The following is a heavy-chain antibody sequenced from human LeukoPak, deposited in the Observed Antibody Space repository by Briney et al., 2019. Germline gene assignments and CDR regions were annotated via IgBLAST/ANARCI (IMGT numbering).Heavy chain of an antibody. CDR3: ARHYCSSTSCYPGDAFDI. Sequence: ASVKVSCKASGYTFTSYYMHWVRQAPGQGLEWMGIINPSGGSTSYAQKFQGRVIMTRDTSTSTVYMELSSLRSEDTAVYYCARHYCSSTSCYPGDAFDIWGQGTMVTVSS. CDR1: GYTFTSYY. J-gene: IGHJ3*02. CDR2: INPSGGST. D-gene: IGHD2-2*01. V-gene: IGHV1-46*01.